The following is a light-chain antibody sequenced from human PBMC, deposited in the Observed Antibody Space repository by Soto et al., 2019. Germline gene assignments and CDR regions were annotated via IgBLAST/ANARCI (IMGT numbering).Light chain of an antibody. CDR2: DAS. Sequence: EIVLTQSPATLSLSPGERATLSCRASQSVSSYLAWYQQKPGQAPRLLIYDASNRASGIPARFSGSGSGTDFTLTISSLEPEDFAVYYCQQRSNWPPKFGQGTKVESK. CDR3: QQRSNWPPK. CDR1: QSVSSY. V-gene: IGKV3-11*01. J-gene: IGKJ1*01.